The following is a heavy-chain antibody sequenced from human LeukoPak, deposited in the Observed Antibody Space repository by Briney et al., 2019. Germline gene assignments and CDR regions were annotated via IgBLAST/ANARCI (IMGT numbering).Heavy chain of an antibody. J-gene: IGHJ5*02. CDR3: ARAVLGERATNNWFDP. CDR1: GFTFSSYA. V-gene: IGHV3-64*01. Sequence: GGSLRLSCAASGFTFSSYAMHWVRQAPGKGLEYVPAISSNGGSTYYANSVKGRFTISRDNSKNTLYLQMGSLRAEDMAVYYCARAVLGERATNNWFDPWGQGTLVTVSS. D-gene: IGHD2-21*01. CDR2: ISSNGGST.